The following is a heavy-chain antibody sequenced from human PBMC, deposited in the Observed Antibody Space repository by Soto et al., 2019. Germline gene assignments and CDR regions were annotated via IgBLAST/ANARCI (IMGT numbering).Heavy chain of an antibody. D-gene: IGHD3-16*01. CDR1: GDTFTDYY. J-gene: IGHJ5*02. Sequence: ASVKVSCKASGDTFTDYYIYWMRQAPGHGLEWMGWINPNSADTNYAQKFQGRVTMTRDTSISAAYMEMSSLTSDDTAVYYCARGGRFLLSPFDPWGQGTLVTVSS. V-gene: IGHV1-2*02. CDR3: ARGGRFLLSPFDP. CDR2: INPNSADT.